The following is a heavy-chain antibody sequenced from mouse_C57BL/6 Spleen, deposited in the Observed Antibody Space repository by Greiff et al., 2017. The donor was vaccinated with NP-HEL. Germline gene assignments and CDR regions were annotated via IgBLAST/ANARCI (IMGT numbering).Heavy chain of an antibody. CDR2: IYPGSGNT. CDR1: GYTFTDYY. CDR3: ARAREFYYGSKYYAMDY. V-gene: IGHV1-76*01. J-gene: IGHJ4*01. Sequence: QVQLQQSGAELVRPGASVKLSCKASGYTFTDYYINWVKQRPGQGLEWIARIYPGSGNTYYNEKFKGKATLTAEKSSSTAYMQLSSLTSEDSAVYFCARAREFYYGSKYYAMDYWGQGTSVTVSS. D-gene: IGHD1-1*01.